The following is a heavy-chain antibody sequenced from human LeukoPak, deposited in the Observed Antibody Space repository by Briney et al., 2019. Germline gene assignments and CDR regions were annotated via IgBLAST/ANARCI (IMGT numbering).Heavy chain of an antibody. CDR3: ARAVRYQLLPDY. CDR1: GYTFTSYG. CDR2: MNPNSGNT. D-gene: IGHD2-2*01. Sequence: ASVKVSCKASGYTFTSYGISWVRQATGQGLEWMGWMNPNSGNTGYALQFQGRVTFSTDTSITTAYMEMSSVRSDDTAVYYCARAVRYQLLPDYWGQGTLVTVSS. V-gene: IGHV1-8*03. J-gene: IGHJ4*02.